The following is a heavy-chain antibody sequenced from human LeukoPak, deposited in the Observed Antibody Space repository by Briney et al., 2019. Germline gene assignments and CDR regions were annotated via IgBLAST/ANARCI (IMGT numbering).Heavy chain of an antibody. Sequence: ASVKVSCKASGYTVTGYYMHWVRQAPGQGLEWMGWINPNSGATNYAQKFQGRVTMTRDTSISTAYMELSRLRSDDTAVYYCARQWGDYGSGSYWYYYYYYGMDVWGQGTTVTVSS. V-gene: IGHV1-2*02. CDR1: GYTVTGYY. J-gene: IGHJ6*02. CDR2: INPNSGAT. CDR3: ARQWGDYGSGSYWYYYYYYGMDV. D-gene: IGHD3-10*01.